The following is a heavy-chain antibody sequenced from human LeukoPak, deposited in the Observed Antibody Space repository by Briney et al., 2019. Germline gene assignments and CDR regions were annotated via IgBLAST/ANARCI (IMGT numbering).Heavy chain of an antibody. J-gene: IGHJ5*02. CDR1: GFTFSSYS. D-gene: IGHD3-10*01. Sequence: PGGSLRLFCAASGFTFSSYSMNWVRQAPGKGLEWVSSISSSSSYIYYADSVKGRFTISRDNAKNSLYLQMNSLRAEDTAVYYCARGDRSGNYYGSGSPWGQGTLVTVSS. V-gene: IGHV3-21*01. CDR3: ARGDRSGNYYGSGSP. CDR2: ISSSSSYI.